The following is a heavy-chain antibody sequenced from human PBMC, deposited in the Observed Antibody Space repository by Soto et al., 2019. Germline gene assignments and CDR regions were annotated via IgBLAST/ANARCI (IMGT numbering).Heavy chain of an antibody. CDR2: IDYSGST. Sequence: SETLSLTCTVSGGSISSGGYYWSWIRQHPGKGLEWIGYIDYSGSTYYNPSLKSRVTISVDTSKNQFSLKLRSVTAADTAVFFCASAMGRFGPNGNYGMDVWGQGTTVTVSS. CDR3: ASAMGRFGPNGNYGMDV. J-gene: IGHJ6*02. D-gene: IGHD3-3*01. CDR1: GGSISSGGYY. V-gene: IGHV4-31*03.